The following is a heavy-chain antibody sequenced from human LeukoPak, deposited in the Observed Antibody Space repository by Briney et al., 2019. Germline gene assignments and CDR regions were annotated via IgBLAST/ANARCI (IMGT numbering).Heavy chain of an antibody. D-gene: IGHD2-8*01. V-gene: IGHV1-2*02. CDR1: GYTFTGYY. CDR3: ARGDIVLMVYAKVDWFDP. Sequence: GASVKVSCKASGYTFTGYYMHWVRQAPGQGLEWMGWINPNSGGTNYAQKFQGRVTMTRDTSISTAYMELSRLRSDDTAVYYCARGDIVLMVYAKVDWFDPWGQGTLVTVSS. J-gene: IGHJ5*02. CDR2: INPNSGGT.